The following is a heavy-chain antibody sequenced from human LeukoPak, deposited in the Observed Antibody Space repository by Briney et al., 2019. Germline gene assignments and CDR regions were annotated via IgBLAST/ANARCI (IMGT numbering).Heavy chain of an antibody. CDR3: AKDYGDYLKMSG. CDR1: GGSISSSSYY. CDR2: IYYSGST. J-gene: IGHJ4*02. D-gene: IGHD4-17*01. Sequence: SETLSLTCTVSGGSISSSSYYWGWIRQPPGKGLEWIGSIYYSGSTYYNPSLKSRVTISVDTSKNQFSLKLSSVTAADTAVYYCAKDYGDYLKMSGWGQGTLVTVSS. V-gene: IGHV4-39*07.